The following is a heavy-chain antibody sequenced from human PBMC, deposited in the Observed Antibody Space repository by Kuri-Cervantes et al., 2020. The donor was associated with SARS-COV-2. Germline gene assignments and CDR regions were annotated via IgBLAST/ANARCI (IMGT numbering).Heavy chain of an antibody. J-gene: IGHJ6*02. CDR3: ARDPTTVTTGIGMDV. Sequence: ASVKVSCKVSGYTFTGYYIHWVRQAPGQGLEWMGIINPSGGGTSHAQKFQGRVAVTRDTPTSTVYMELSSLRSEDTAVYYCARDPTTVTTGIGMDVWGQGTTVTVSS. D-gene: IGHD4-17*01. V-gene: IGHV1-46*01. CDR2: INPSGGGT. CDR1: GYTFTGYY.